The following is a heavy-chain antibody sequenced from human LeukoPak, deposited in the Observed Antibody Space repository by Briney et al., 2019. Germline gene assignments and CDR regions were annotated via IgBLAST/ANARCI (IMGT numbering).Heavy chain of an antibody. CDR3: AKDRDIVATIFRDAGYCFDY. CDR1: GFTFSSYG. CDR2: IRYDGSNK. V-gene: IGHV3-30*02. D-gene: IGHD5-12*01. J-gene: IGHJ4*02. Sequence: PGGSLRLSCAASGFTFSSYGMHWVRQAPGKGLEWVAFIRYDGSNKYYADSVKGRFTISRDNSKNTLYLQMNSLRAEDTAVYYCAKDRDIVATIFRDAGYCFDYWGQGTLVTVSS.